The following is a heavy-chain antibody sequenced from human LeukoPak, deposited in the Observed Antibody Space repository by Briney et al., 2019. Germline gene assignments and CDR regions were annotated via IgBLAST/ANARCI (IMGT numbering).Heavy chain of an antibody. CDR1: GFTFDDYG. V-gene: IGHV3-20*04. Sequence: GGSLRLSCAASGFTFDDYGMSWVRQAPGKGLEGGSGINWNGGSTGYADSVKGRFTISRDNAKNSLYLQMNSLRAEDTDLYYCAKDGGGYSYYGMDVWGQGTTVTVSS. D-gene: IGHD5-12*01. CDR3: AKDGGGYSYYGMDV. J-gene: IGHJ6*02. CDR2: INWNGGST.